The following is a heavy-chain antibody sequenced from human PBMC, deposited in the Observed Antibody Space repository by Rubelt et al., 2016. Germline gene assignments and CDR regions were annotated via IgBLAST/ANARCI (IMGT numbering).Heavy chain of an antibody. V-gene: IGHV3-23*01. J-gene: IGHJ4*02. Sequence: GRFTISRDNSKNTLYLQMNSLRAEDTAVYYCAKETKGATGTAGSYFDYWGQGTLVTVSS. CDR3: AKETKGATGTAGSYFDY. D-gene: IGHD1-1*01.